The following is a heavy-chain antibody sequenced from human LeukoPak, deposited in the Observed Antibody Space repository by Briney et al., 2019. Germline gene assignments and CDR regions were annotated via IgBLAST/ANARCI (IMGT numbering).Heavy chain of an antibody. D-gene: IGHD3-10*01. CDR2: ISSSGSTI. CDR1: RFTFSSYG. J-gene: IGHJ4*02. Sequence: GGTLRLSCAASRFTFSSYGMSWVRQAPGKGLEWVSYISSSGSTIYYADSVKGRFTISRDDAKNSVYLQMNSLRDEDTAVYYCATDGTPLRVGEVFFDNWGQGTLVTVSS. V-gene: IGHV3-48*02. CDR3: ATDGTPLRVGEVFFDN.